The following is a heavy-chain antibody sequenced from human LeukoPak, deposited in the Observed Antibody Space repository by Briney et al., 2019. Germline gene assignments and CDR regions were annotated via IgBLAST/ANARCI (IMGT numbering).Heavy chain of an antibody. CDR3: ARLGAYSCANRYMDV. Sequence: GESLKISCKGSGYSFTDYWIGWVRQMPGKGLEWMGIIYPGESDATYSPAFEGQVTISADKSISTAYLQWSSLKASDTAMYYCARLGAYSCANRYMDVWGKGTTVTASS. D-gene: IGHD4/OR15-4a*01. V-gene: IGHV5-51*01. CDR1: GYSFTDYW. CDR2: IYPGESDA. J-gene: IGHJ6*03.